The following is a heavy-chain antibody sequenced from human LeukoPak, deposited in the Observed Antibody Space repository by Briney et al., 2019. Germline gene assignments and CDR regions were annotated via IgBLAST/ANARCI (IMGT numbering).Heavy chain of an antibody. Sequence: GGSLRLSCAASGFTFSSYWMHWVRHAPGKGLVWVSRVNSVGTGTTYADSVEGRFTVSRDNAKNTVYLQMNSLRAEDTAIYYCIRTLIVATSPYMDVWGKGTTVTVSS. J-gene: IGHJ6*03. CDR1: GFTFSSYW. V-gene: IGHV3-74*01. CDR2: VNSVGTGT. CDR3: IRTLIVATSPYMDV. D-gene: IGHD5-12*01.